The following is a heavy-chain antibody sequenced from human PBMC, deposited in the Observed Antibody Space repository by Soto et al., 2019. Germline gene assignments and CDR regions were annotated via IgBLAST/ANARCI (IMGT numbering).Heavy chain of an antibody. J-gene: IGHJ6*02. Sequence: PGGSLRLSCAASGFTFSNYGMHWVRQAPGKGLEWVAVISYDGGNKYYADSVKGRFTISRDNSKNTLYLQMNSLRAEDTAVYYCAKAVGYWSSSNCRDYYDYYGMDVWGQGTTVTVSS. CDR3: AKAVGYWSSSNCRDYYDYYGMDV. CDR1: GFTFSNYG. CDR2: ISYDGGNK. V-gene: IGHV3-30*18. D-gene: IGHD2-2*01.